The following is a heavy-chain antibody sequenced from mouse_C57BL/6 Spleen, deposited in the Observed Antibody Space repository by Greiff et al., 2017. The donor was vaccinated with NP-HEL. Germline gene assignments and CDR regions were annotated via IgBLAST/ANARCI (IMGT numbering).Heavy chain of an antibody. V-gene: IGHV3-6*01. CDR2: ISYDGSN. Sequence: EVQLVESGPGLVKPSQSLSLTCSVTGYSITSGYYWNWIRQFPGNKLEWMGYISYDGSNNYNPSLKNRISITRDTSKNQFFLKLNSVTTEDTATYYCARYSNYGYFDVWGTGTTVTVSS. J-gene: IGHJ1*03. CDR3: ARYSNYGYFDV. D-gene: IGHD2-5*01. CDR1: GYSITSGYY.